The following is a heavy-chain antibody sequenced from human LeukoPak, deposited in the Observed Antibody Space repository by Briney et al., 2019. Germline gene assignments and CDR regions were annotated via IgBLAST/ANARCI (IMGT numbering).Heavy chain of an antibody. CDR2: ITGTGGVT. D-gene: IGHD3-10*01. V-gene: IGHV3-23*01. Sequence: GGSLRLSCAASGFTFSSYAMGWVRQAPGKGLEWLSAITGTGGVTYYADSAKGRFTISRDSSKTTLYLQMNSLRAEDTAVYYCAKEVSGSGSYYGGNDYWGQGTLVIVSS. CDR3: AKEVSGSGSYYGGNDY. J-gene: IGHJ4*02. CDR1: GFTFSSYA.